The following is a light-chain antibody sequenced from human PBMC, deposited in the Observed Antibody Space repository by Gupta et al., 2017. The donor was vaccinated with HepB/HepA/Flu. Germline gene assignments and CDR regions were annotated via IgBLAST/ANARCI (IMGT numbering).Light chain of an antibody. Sequence: DFHLTQSPSFLSASLGDRVTITCRASQAISRYLEWYQQKPGTAPRLLIYAGSTLQSGVPSRFSGSGSGTEFTLTISSLQPEDFATYYCQQRNGYPHFGQGTRLEVK. CDR2: AGS. CDR1: QAISRY. J-gene: IGKJ5*01. CDR3: QQRNGYPH. V-gene: IGKV1-9*01.